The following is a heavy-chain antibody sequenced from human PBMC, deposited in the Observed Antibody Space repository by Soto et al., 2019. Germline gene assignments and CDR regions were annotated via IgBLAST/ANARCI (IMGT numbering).Heavy chain of an antibody. D-gene: IGHD7-27*01. V-gene: IGHV3-7*03. Sequence: GGSLRLSYAASGFTLSNYWMTWVRQAPGKGLEWVANINKDGSQKNYVDSVKGRFTIARDNGQNSLSLQINSLRVEDTAVYYCVRELGLAYWGQGALVTVSS. CDR2: INKDGSQK. CDR3: VRELGLAY. J-gene: IGHJ4*02. CDR1: GFTLSNYW.